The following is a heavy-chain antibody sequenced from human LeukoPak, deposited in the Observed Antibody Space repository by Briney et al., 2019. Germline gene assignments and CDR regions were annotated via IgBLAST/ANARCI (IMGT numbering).Heavy chain of an antibody. J-gene: IGHJ4*02. CDR2: ISAYNGNT. CDR1: GYTFTSYG. CDR3: ARVHTYYYGSGSYLSDY. D-gene: IGHD3-10*01. V-gene: IGHV1-18*01. Sequence: GASVKVSCKASGYTFTSYGISWVRQAPGQGLEWMGWISAYNGNTNYGQKRQGRVTMTTDTSTSTAYMEVRSLRSDDTAVYYCARVHTYYYGSGSYLSDYWGQGTLVTVSS.